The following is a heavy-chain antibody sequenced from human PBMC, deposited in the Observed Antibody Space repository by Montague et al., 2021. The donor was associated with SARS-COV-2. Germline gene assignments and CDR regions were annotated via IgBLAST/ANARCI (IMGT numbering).Heavy chain of an antibody. Sequence: SETLSLTCTLSGGSVSSGSYYWSWIRQPPGKGLEWIGYIYYSGSTNYNPSLKSRVTISVDTSKNQFSLKLSSVTAADTAVYYCARDGVLRYFDWLGDRYGMDVWGQGTTVTVSS. V-gene: IGHV4-61*01. CDR2: IYYSGST. CDR1: GGSVSSGSYY. J-gene: IGHJ6*02. CDR3: ARDGVLRYFDWLGDRYGMDV. D-gene: IGHD3-9*01.